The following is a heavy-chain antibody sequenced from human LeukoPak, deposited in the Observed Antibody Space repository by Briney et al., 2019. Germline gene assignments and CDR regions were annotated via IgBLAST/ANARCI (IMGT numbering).Heavy chain of an antibody. CDR1: GFTFSAFA. CDR3: AKPTYCGGDCYPYFDY. J-gene: IGHJ4*02. D-gene: IGHD2-21*02. Sequence: GSLRLSCAASGFTFSAFAMTWVRQAPGKGLEWVSAISGSGGSTYCADSVKGRFTISRDNSKNTLYLQMNSLRAEDTAVYYCAKPTYCGGDCYPYFDYWGQGTLVTVSS. CDR2: ISGSGGST. V-gene: IGHV3-23*01.